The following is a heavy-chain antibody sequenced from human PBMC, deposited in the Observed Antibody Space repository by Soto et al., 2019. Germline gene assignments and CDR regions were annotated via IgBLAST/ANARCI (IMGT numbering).Heavy chain of an antibody. CDR1: GFTFSNYA. CDR3: ARGGEWLTPYYYYYGMDV. V-gene: IGHV3-23*01. Sequence: GGSLRLSCAASGFTFSNYAMSWVRQAPGKGLEWVAVITSNGSSQYYADSVKGRFTISRDNSKNTLYLQMNSLRAEDTAVYYCARGGEWLTPYYYYYGMDVWGQGTTVTVSS. CDR2: ITSNGSSQ. D-gene: IGHD3-3*01. J-gene: IGHJ6*02.